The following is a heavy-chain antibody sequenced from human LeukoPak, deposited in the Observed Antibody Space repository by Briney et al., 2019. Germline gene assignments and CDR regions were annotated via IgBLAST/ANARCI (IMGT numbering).Heavy chain of an antibody. CDR3: ARGLSGYASSLGY. D-gene: IGHD2-2*01. V-gene: IGHV3-74*01. J-gene: IGHJ4*02. CDR1: GFTFSNYW. CDR2: INSDGSAK. Sequence: PGGSLRLSCAASGFTFSNYWMHWARHAPGKGLVWVSRINSDGSAKNYADSVKGRFTISRDNAKNTLYLQINSLTADDTAVYYCARGLSGYASSLGYWGQGTLVTVSS.